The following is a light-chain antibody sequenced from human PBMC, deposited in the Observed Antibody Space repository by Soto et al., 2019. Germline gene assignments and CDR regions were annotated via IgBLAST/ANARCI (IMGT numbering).Light chain of an antibody. CDR3: QQRGNWPRTWA. Sequence: EIVLTQSPVTLSLSPGERATLSCRASQSINNYLAWYQQKPGQAPRLLIYDASNRATGIPARFSGSGSGTDFTLTISSLEPEDFAVYYCQQRGNWPRTWAFGQGTKVEV. J-gene: IGKJ1*01. CDR2: DAS. CDR1: QSINNY. V-gene: IGKV3-11*01.